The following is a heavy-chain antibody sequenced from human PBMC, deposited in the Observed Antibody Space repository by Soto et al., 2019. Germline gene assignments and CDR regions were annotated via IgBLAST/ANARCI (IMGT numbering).Heavy chain of an antibody. D-gene: IGHD4-17*01. J-gene: IGHJ6*02. CDR1: GFNFNTYW. V-gene: IGHV3-7*03. CDR2: TDTDGSRK. Sequence: DVQLVESGGGLVQPGGSLRLSCAASGFNFNTYWMYWVLQAPGKGLEWVANTDTDGSRKNYVDSVKGRFIISRDNAKNSLFLQMNSLRAEDTAVYYCGRVPLDGNYANGVDVWGQGTTVTVSS. CDR3: GRVPLDGNYANGVDV.